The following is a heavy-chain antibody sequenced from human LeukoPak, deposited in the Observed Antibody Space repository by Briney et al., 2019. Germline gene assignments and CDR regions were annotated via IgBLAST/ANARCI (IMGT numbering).Heavy chain of an antibody. CDR3: AKAPRHNCNDPFDY. CDR2: VSGRDST. V-gene: IGHV3-23*01. CDR1: GFTFSRCA. Sequence: GGSLRLSCAASGFTFSRCAMNWVRQAPGKGLEWVSAVSGRDSTSYTDSVKGRFTISRDNSKNTVYLQMNGLRAEDTAVYYCAKAPRHNCNDPFDYWGQGSLVTVAS. J-gene: IGHJ4*02. D-gene: IGHD1-1*01.